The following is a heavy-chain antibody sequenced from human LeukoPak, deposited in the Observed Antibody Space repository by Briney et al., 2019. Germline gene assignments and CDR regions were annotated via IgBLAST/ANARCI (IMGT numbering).Heavy chain of an antibody. CDR3: AREGDGYKKFDY. J-gene: IGHJ4*02. CDR1: TYIFTSYY. V-gene: IGHV1-46*01. CDR2: INPTDDST. Sequence: GASVKVSCKASTYIFTSYYIHWVRQAPGQGLEWMGLINPTDDSTSYAQKFQGRVSVTRDTSTSTVYMELSSLRSEDTAVYYCAREGDGYKKFDYWAQGILVPVSS. D-gene: IGHD5-24*01.